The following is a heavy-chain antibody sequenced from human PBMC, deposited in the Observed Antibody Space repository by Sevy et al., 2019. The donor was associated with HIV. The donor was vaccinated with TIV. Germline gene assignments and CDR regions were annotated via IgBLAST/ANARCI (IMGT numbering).Heavy chain of an antibody. D-gene: IGHD3-22*01. J-gene: IGHJ3*02. Sequence: GGSLRLSCATSGFTFNNAWMSWVRQAPGKGLEWVGRIKSKTEGGTTDYAAPVKGRFTISRDASKTRVYLQMNSLKTEDTDVYYCSTYDSSGYYYLTGGFLLAFDIWGQGTMVTVSS. CDR2: IKSKTEGGTT. CDR1: GFTFNNAW. CDR3: STYDSSGYYYLTGGFLLAFDI. V-gene: IGHV3-15*01.